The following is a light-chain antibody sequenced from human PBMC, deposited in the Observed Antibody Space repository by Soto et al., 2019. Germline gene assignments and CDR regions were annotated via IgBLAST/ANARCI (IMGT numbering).Light chain of an antibody. Sequence: QSALTQPPSASGSPGQSVTISCTGSSSDVGAYNYVSWYQQHPGKAPKLMIYEVTKRPLGVPDRFSDSKSGNTASLIVSGLQAEDEADYYCNSYAGSNNWVFGGGTKLTVL. V-gene: IGLV2-8*01. CDR3: NSYAGSNNWV. J-gene: IGLJ3*02. CDR2: EVT. CDR1: SSDVGAYNY.